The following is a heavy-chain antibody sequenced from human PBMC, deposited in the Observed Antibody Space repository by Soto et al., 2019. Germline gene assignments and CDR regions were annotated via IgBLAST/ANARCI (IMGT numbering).Heavy chain of an antibody. V-gene: IGHV3-33*01. CDR2: IWYDGSNK. J-gene: IGHJ4*02. Sequence: GGSLRLSCAASGFTFSSYGMHWVRQAPGKGLEWVAVIWYDGSNKYYADSVKGRFTISRDNSKNTLYLQMNSLRAEDTAVYYCARDVNPSPFYRSFGYYFDYWGQGTLVTVSS. CDR3: ARDVNPSPFYRSFGYYFDY. D-gene: IGHD6-19*01. CDR1: GFTFSSYG.